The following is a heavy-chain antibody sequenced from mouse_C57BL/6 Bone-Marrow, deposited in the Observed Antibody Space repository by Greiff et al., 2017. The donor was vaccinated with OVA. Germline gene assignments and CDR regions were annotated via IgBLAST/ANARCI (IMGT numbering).Heavy chain of an antibody. CDR2: IDPEDGET. CDR3: ASMVTTQAWFAY. J-gene: IGHJ3*01. D-gene: IGHD2-2*01. CDR1: GFNIKDYY. Sequence: VQLKESGAELVKPGASVKLSCTASGFNIKDYYMHWVKQRTEQGLEWIGRIDPEDGETKYAPKFQGKATITADTSSNTAYLQLSSLTSEDTAVYYCASMVTTQAWFAYWGQGTLVTVSA. V-gene: IGHV14-2*01.